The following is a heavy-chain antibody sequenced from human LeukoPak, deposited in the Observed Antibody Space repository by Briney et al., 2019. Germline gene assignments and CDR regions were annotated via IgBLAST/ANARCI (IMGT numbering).Heavy chain of an antibody. D-gene: IGHD4-23*01. CDR2: ITPIFGTA. CDR1: GGTFSSYD. Sequence: ASVKVSCKASGGTFSSYDISWERQAPGQGLEWMGGITPIFGTAKYAQKFQGRVTITAVESMSTAYMELSSLRSEDTAVYYCARGWLAETTVVTPYNYWGQGTLVTVSS. J-gene: IGHJ4*02. CDR3: ARGWLAETTVVTPYNY. V-gene: IGHV1-69*01.